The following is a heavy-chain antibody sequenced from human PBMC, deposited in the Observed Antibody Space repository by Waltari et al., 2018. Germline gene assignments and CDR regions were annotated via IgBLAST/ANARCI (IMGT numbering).Heavy chain of an antibody. CDR3: ARDQDGYTDY. CDR2: ISSSSSTI. D-gene: IGHD5-12*01. CDR1: GFTFSSYR. V-gene: IGHV3-48*01. J-gene: IGHJ4*02. Sequence: EVQLVESGGGLVQPGGSLRLSCAASGFTFSSYRMTWVRQAPGKGLEWVSYISSSSSTIYYADSVKGRFTISRDNAKNSLYLQMNSLRAEDTAVYYCARDQDGYTDYWGQGTLVTVSS.